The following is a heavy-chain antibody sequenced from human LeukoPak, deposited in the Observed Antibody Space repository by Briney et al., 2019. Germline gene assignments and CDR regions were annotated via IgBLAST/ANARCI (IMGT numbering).Heavy chain of an antibody. Sequence: GXXLRLSCAASGFTFDDYGMSWVRQAPGKGLEWVSGINWNGGSTVYADSVKGRFTISRDNAKNSLYLQMNSLRAEDTALYYCASGSGSGYYYFVYWGQGTLVTVSS. CDR1: GFTFDDYG. J-gene: IGHJ4*02. V-gene: IGHV3-20*04. CDR3: ASGSGSGYYYFVY. CDR2: INWNGGST. D-gene: IGHD3-22*01.